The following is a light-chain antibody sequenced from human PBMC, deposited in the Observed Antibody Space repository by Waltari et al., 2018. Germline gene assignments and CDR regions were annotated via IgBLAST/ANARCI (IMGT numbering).Light chain of an antibody. CDR1: QSISTF. CDR3: QQSYSAVFT. CDR2: AAS. V-gene: IGKV1-39*01. J-gene: IGKJ2*01. Sequence: DIQVTQSPSSLSASVGDRVTINCRASQSISTFLNWYQKKPGKAPKLVIYAASSLQTGVPSRFRGSGSGTDFTLTINGLQPEDFADYYCQQSYSAVFTFGQGTKLETK.